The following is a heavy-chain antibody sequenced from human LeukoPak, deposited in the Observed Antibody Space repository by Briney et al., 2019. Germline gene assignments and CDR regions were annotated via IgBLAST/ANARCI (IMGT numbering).Heavy chain of an antibody. J-gene: IGHJ4*02. CDR1: GFNFSSYE. Sequence: GGALILSCAAPGFNFSSYEMNSVRQAPGKGLEWVSYISSSGSTIYYADSVKGRFTISRDNAKTSLYLQMNSLRAEDTAVYYCARATRFITYFDYWGQGTLVTVSS. CDR2: ISSSGSTI. CDR3: ARATRFITYFDY. D-gene: IGHD3-22*01. V-gene: IGHV3-48*03.